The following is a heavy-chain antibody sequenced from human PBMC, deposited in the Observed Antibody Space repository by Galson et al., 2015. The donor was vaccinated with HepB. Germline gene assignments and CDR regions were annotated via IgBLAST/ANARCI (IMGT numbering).Heavy chain of an antibody. CDR3: ARGLARGYGGRYFDF. J-gene: IGHJ2*01. CDR2: INNNGSIT. D-gene: IGHD1-1*01. V-gene: IGHV3-74*01. Sequence: SLRLSCAASGFTFSSYWMHWVRQDPGKGLVWVSRINNNGSITTYADSVKGRFTISRDNAKNTVFLQMNSLRAEDTAMYYCARGLARGYGGRYFDFWGRGTLITVSS. CDR1: GFTFSSYW.